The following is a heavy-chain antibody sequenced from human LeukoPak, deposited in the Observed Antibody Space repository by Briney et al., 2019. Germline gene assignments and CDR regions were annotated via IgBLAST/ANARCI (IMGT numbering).Heavy chain of an antibody. Sequence: ASVKVSCKVSGYTLTELYMHWVRQAPGKGLEWMGGFDHEDGEKNYAQKFQGRVTMTEDTSTDTAYLELSSLRSEDTAVYYCATGTTGGYGSGSYFLFDYWGQGTLVTVSS. CDR2: FDHEDGEK. J-gene: IGHJ4*02. V-gene: IGHV1-24*01. CDR3: ATGTTGGYGSGSYFLFDY. CDR1: GYTLTELY. D-gene: IGHD3-10*01.